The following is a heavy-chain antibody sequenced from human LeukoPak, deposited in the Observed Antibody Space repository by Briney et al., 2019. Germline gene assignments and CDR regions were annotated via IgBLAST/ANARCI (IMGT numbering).Heavy chain of an antibody. Sequence: ASVKVSCKASGYTFTGYYIHWVRQAPGQGLEWMGRINPNSGGTNYAQKFQGRVTMTRDTSISTAYMELSSLRSEDTAVYYCARIPLEVVVPAANHWYFDLWGRGTLVTVSS. J-gene: IGHJ2*01. CDR1: GYTFTGYY. V-gene: IGHV1-2*06. D-gene: IGHD2-2*01. CDR3: ARIPLEVVVPAANHWYFDL. CDR2: INPNSGGT.